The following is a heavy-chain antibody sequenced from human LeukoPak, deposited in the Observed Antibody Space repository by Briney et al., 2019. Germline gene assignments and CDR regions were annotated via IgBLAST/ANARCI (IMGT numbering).Heavy chain of an antibody. CDR1: GYTFTSYG. CDR3: ARNYDFWSGYLDY. D-gene: IGHD3-3*01. Sequence: ASVKVSCKASGYTFTSYGISWVRQAPGQGLEWMGWISAYNGNTNYAQKFQGRVTITADESTSTAYMELSSLRSEDTAVYYCARNYDFWSGYLDYWGQGTLVTVSS. V-gene: IGHV1-18*01. CDR2: ISAYNGNT. J-gene: IGHJ4*02.